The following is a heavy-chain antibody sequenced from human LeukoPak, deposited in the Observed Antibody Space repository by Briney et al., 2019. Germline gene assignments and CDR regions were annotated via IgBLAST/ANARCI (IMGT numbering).Heavy chain of an antibody. CDR1: GFTFSDYW. CDR3: ASPTVASFGTDI. V-gene: IGHV3-21*06. J-gene: IGHJ3*02. CDR2: ITSTSTSI. Sequence: GGSLRLSCAASGFTFSDYWMTWVRQAPGKGLEWVSSITSTSTSIYYADSVNGRFTISSDNAKTSLNLQMNSLRAEDTAVYYCASPTVASFGTDIWGQGKMVTVSS. D-gene: IGHD2-15*01.